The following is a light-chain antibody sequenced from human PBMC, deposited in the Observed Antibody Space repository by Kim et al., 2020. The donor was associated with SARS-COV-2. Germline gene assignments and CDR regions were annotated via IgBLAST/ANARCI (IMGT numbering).Light chain of an antibody. CDR2: DVN. Sequence: QSALTQPASVSGSPGQSITISCTGTGSDVGGYNSVSWYQQHPGKAPKLMIYDVNSRPSGISNRFSGSKSGNTASLTISGLQADDEAEYFCSSYTATAAFVFGTGTKVTVL. V-gene: IGLV2-14*03. J-gene: IGLJ1*01. CDR1: GSDVGGYNS. CDR3: SSYTATAAFV.